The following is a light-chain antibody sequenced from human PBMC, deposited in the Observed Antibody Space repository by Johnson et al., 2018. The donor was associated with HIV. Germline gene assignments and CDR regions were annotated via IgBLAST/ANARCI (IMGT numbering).Light chain of an antibody. V-gene: IGLV1-51*01. J-gene: IGLJ1*01. CDR3: GTWDSSLSGV. Sequence: QSVLTQPPSVSAAPGQKVTISCSGTSSNIGNHYVSWYQLLPGTAPKLLIYDNNKRPSGIPDRFSGSKSGTSATLGITGLQTGDEADYYCGTWDSSLSGVFGTGTKVTVL. CDR2: DNN. CDR1: SSNIGNHY.